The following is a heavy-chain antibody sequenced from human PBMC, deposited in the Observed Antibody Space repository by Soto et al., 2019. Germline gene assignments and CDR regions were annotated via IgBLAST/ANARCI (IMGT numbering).Heavy chain of an antibody. Sequence: SGPTLVNPTQTLTLTCTFSGFSLSTSGMCVSWIRQPPGKALEWLALIDWDDDKYYSTSLKTRLTISKDTSKNQVVLTMTNMDPVDTATYYCARIRNDFWSGYSHGYYFDYWGQGTLVTVSS. J-gene: IGHJ4*02. CDR1: GFSLSTSGMC. V-gene: IGHV2-70*01. D-gene: IGHD3-3*01. CDR2: IDWDDDK. CDR3: ARIRNDFWSGYSHGYYFDY.